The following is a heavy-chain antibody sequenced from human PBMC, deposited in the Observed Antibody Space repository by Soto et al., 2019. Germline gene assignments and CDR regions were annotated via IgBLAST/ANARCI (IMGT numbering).Heavy chain of an antibody. CDR3: AKEDCTNGGCYGESFDY. Sequence: QVQLVESGGVVVQPGRSLRLSCAASGFTFSSYGKHWVRQAPGKGLEWVAVISYDGSNKYYADSVKGRFTIARDNSQNTLYLQMNSLSDEDTAVYYCAKEDCTNGGCYGESFDYWGQGTLVTVSS. J-gene: IGHJ4*02. CDR2: ISYDGSNK. V-gene: IGHV3-30*18. CDR1: GFTFSSYG. D-gene: IGHD2-8*01.